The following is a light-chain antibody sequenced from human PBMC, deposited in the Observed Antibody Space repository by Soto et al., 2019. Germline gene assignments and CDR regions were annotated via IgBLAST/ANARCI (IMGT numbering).Light chain of an antibody. CDR1: ESVYINS. J-gene: IGKJ3*01. CDR3: QQYGASPFT. Sequence: EIVLTQSPGTLSLSPGESATLSCKARESVYINSFAWYYQKPGQPPRLLIYGASTRDTGIPDMFSGSGSGTDFVLSINRLEVEDSGMYYCQQYGASPFTFGPGTRVDIK. CDR2: GAS. V-gene: IGKV3-20*01.